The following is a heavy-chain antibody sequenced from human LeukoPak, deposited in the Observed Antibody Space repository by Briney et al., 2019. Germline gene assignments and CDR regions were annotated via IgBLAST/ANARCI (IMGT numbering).Heavy chain of an antibody. V-gene: IGHV1-46*01. D-gene: IGHD2-2*02. CDR2: INPSGGST. J-gene: IGHJ6*02. Sequence: GASVKVSCKASGYTFTSYYMHRVRQAPGQGLEWMGIINPSGGSTSYAQKFQGRVTMTRDTSTSTVYMELSSLRSEDTAVYYCARPGADCGSAGCYTYPYYGLDVWGQGTTVTVSS. CDR3: ARPGADCGSAGCYTYPYYGLDV. CDR1: GYTFTSYY.